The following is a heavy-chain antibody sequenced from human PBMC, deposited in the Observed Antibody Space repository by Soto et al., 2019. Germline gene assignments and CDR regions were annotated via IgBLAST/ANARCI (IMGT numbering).Heavy chain of an antibody. CDR3: ANDRFLAVAALAHYFDY. Sequence: EVHLVEAGGGLVHPGRSLRLACAASGFTFDDYAMHWVRQAPGKGLEWVSGISWNSGSIGYADSVKGRFTISRDNAKNSLYLQMNSLRAEDTALYYCANDRFLAVAALAHYFDYWCQGTLVTVSS. CDR2: ISWNSGSI. CDR1: GFTFDDYA. D-gene: IGHD6-19*01. V-gene: IGHV3-9*01. J-gene: IGHJ4*02.